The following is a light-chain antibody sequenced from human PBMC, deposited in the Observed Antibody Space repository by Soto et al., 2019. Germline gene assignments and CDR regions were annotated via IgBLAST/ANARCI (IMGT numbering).Light chain of an antibody. Sequence: EIVVTQSPATLSLSPGERATLSCRASQSVYTYLAWYQQKPGQAPSLLIWDVSNRGTGIPARFSGSGSGTDFTLTISSLEPEDFAVYYCQQRSNWPFTFGGGTKVDIK. CDR2: DVS. CDR1: QSVYTY. J-gene: IGKJ4*01. CDR3: QQRSNWPFT. V-gene: IGKV3-11*01.